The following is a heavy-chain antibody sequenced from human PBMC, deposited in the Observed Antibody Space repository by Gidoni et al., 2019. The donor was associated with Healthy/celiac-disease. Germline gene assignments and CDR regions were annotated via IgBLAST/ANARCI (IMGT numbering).Heavy chain of an antibody. D-gene: IGHD3-3*01. Sequence: EVQLVESGGGLVQPGGSLRLSCGASGFTFSSYWMSWVRQAPGKGLEWVANIKQDGSEKYYVDSVKGRFTISRDNAKNSLYLQMNSLRAEDTAVYYCARDPGRYDFWSGYYPPYYYYGMDVWGQGTTVTVSS. V-gene: IGHV3-7*01. J-gene: IGHJ6*02. CDR3: ARDPGRYDFWSGYYPPYYYYGMDV. CDR1: GFTFSSYW. CDR2: IKQDGSEK.